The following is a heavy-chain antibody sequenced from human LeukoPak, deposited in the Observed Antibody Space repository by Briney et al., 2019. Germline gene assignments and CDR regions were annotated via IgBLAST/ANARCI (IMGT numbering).Heavy chain of an antibody. CDR2: IYYSGST. J-gene: IGHJ5*02. CDR1: GGSISNYY. D-gene: IGHD1-1*01. CDR3: AREIIPGNWFDP. Sequence: SETLSLTCTVSGGSISNYYWSWIRQPPGKGLEWIGYIYYSGSTNYNPSLKSRVTISVDTSKNQFSLKLSSVTAADTAVYYCAREIIPGNWFDPWGQGTLVTVSS. V-gene: IGHV4-59*01.